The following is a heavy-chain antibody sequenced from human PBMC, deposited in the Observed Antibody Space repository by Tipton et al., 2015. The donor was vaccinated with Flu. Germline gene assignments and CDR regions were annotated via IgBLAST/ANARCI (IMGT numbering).Heavy chain of an antibody. Sequence: TLSLTCTVSGGSISSYYWSWVRQPPGKGLEWIGYVDYSGSTNYNTSLKSRVTISVDTSKNQFSLKLSSVTAADTAVYYCARMRCSGGSCLIYYYYYMDVWGKGTTVTVSS. V-gene: IGHV4-59*01. D-gene: IGHD2-15*01. CDR2: VDYSGST. CDR1: GGSISSYY. CDR3: ARMRCSGGSCLIYYYYYMDV. J-gene: IGHJ6*03.